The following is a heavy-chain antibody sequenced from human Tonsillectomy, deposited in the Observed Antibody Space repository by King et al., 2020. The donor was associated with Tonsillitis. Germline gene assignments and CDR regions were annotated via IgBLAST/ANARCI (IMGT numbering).Heavy chain of an antibody. Sequence: QVQLVESGGGVVQPGRSLRLSCAASGFTFSSYAIHWVRQGPGKGLEWVAVLSYDGTQKYYADSVKCLFTISRDNSKNTVDLEMNSLRAEDTAVYYCARFRVPAGIFDYWGPGTLVTVSS. V-gene: IGHV3-30*01. CDR1: GFTFSSYA. J-gene: IGHJ4*02. D-gene: IGHD2-2*01. CDR3: ARFRVPAGIFDY. CDR2: LSYDGTQK.